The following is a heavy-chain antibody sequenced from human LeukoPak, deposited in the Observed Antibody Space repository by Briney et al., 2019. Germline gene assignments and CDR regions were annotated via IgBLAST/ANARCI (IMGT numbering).Heavy chain of an antibody. V-gene: IGHV4-59*01. CDR3: ARDVYYGSGSYESDY. CDR2: IYYSGST. J-gene: IGHJ4*02. Sequence: SETLSLTCTVSGGSISTYYWSWIRQPPGKGLEWIGYIYYSGSTNHNPSLKSRVTISVDTSKNQFSLKLSSVTAADTAVYYCARDVYYGSGSYESDYWGQGTLVTVSS. CDR1: GGSISTYY. D-gene: IGHD3-10*01.